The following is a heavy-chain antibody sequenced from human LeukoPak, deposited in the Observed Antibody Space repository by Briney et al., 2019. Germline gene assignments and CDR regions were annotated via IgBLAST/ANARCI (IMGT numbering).Heavy chain of an antibody. V-gene: IGHV4-34*01. Sequence: SETLSLTCAVYGGSFSGYYWSWIRQPPGKGLEWIGEINHSGSTNYNPSLKSRVIISVDTSKNQFSLKLSSVTAADTAVYYCARVVVVVAAPSFDYWGQGTLVTVSS. J-gene: IGHJ4*02. CDR2: INHSGST. CDR1: GGSFSGYY. D-gene: IGHD2-15*01. CDR3: ARVVVVVAAPSFDY.